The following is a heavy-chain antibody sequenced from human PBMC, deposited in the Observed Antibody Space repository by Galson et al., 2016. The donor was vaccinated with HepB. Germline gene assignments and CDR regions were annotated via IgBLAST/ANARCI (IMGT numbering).Heavy chain of an antibody. CDR2: ILYDGSKQ. Sequence: SLRLSCAASGFTFRNYVMYWVRQAPGKGLEWVSVILYDGSKQYYADSVKGRFTISRDNSRNTLYLQMNSLRDEDRAVYYCARDRLHGHQHYYYGMDVWGNGTPVTVSS. V-gene: IGHV3-30-3*01. J-gene: IGHJ6*04. D-gene: IGHD4-11*01. CDR3: ARDRLHGHQHYYYGMDV. CDR1: GFTFRNYV.